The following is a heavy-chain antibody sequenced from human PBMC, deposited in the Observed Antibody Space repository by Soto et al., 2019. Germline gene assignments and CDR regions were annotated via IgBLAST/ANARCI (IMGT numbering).Heavy chain of an antibody. D-gene: IGHD3-9*01. J-gene: IGHJ6*02. Sequence: ASVKVSCKASGGTFSSYAISWVRQAPGQGLEWMGGIIPIFGTASYAQKFQGRVTITADKSTSTAYMELSSLRSEDTAVYYCARRSYDISRGYYYGMDVWGQGTTVTV. CDR3: ARRSYDISRGYYYGMDV. CDR2: IIPIFGTA. CDR1: GGTFSSYA. V-gene: IGHV1-69*06.